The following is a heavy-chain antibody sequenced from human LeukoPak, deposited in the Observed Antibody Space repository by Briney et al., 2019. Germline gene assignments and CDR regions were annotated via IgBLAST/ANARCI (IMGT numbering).Heavy chain of an antibody. Sequence: PSETLSLTCTVSGGSISSGDYYWSWIRQPPGKGLEWIGYIYYSGSTNYNPSLKSRVTISVDTSKNQFSLKLSSVTAADTAVYYCARIGVVAATRDDAFDIWGQGTMVTVSS. D-gene: IGHD2-15*01. CDR2: IYYSGST. CDR3: ARIGVVAATRDDAFDI. V-gene: IGHV4-61*08. J-gene: IGHJ3*02. CDR1: GGSISSGDYY.